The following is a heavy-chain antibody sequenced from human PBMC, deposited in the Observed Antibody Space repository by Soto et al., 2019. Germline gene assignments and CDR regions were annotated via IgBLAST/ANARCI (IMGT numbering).Heavy chain of an antibody. CDR1: GLTFSGSA. CDR3: TRPASVAGTNWAFDP. J-gene: IGHJ5*02. CDR2: IRSKTNNYAT. Sequence: GGSLRLSCAASGLTFSGSAIDWVRQASGKGLEWVGRIRSKTNNYATVYAASVKGRFTISRDDSKDTAYLHMNSLKTEDTAVYYCTRPASVAGTNWAFDPCGQGTLVTVSS. D-gene: IGHD6-19*01. V-gene: IGHV3-73*01.